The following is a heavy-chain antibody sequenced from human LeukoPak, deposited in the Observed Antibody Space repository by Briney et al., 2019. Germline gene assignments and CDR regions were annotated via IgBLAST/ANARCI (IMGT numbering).Heavy chain of an antibody. D-gene: IGHD6-19*01. CDR3: ARDSTWLLDY. CDR2: IKEDGSVK. V-gene: IGHV3-7*03. CDR1: GFTFSSHW. Sequence: SGGSLRLSCTASGFTFSSHWMTWVRQPPGKGLEWVANIKEDGSVKYYVDSVKGRFTISRDNTRNALNLQMNSLRADDTAVYFCARDSTWLLDYWGQGTLITVSS. J-gene: IGHJ4*02.